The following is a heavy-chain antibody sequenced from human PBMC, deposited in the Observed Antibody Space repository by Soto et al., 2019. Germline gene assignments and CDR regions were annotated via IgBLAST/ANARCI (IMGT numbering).Heavy chain of an antibody. CDR1: GFTFSSYA. D-gene: IGHD3-22*01. J-gene: IGHJ3*02. Sequence: QVQLVESGGGVVQPGRSLRLSCAASGFTFSSYAMHWVRQAPGKGLEWVAVISYDGSNKYYADSVKGRFTISRDNSKNTLYLQMNSLRAEDTAVYYCARGYYYDSSGDYDAFDIWGQGTMVTVSS. V-gene: IGHV3-30-3*01. CDR2: ISYDGSNK. CDR3: ARGYYYDSSGDYDAFDI.